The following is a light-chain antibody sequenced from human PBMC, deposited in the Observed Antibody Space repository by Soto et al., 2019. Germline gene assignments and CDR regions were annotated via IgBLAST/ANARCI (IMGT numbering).Light chain of an antibody. J-gene: IGLJ1*01. CDR1: SSNIGSNT. Sequence: QSVLTQPPSASGTPGQRVTISCSGSSSNIGSNTVNWYQQLPGTAPKLRMYSNNQRPAGVPDRFSGSKSGTSASLAISGLQSEDEADYYCAAWDDSLEASVFGTGTKVTVL. V-gene: IGLV1-44*01. CDR3: AAWDDSLEASV. CDR2: SNN.